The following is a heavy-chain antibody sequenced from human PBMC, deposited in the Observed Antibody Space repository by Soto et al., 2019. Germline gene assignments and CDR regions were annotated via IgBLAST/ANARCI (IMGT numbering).Heavy chain of an antibody. Sequence: PSETLSLTCTVSGGSISSYCWSWVRQPAGKGLEWVGIIYTSGSTNYNSSAKIRVTMSVDTSKTQFSLKMSLVAAADKVVYYCARGYSNYDYWGQGTLVTVSS. CDR3: ARGYSNYDY. D-gene: IGHD6-13*01. V-gene: IGHV4-4*07. CDR1: GGSISSYC. J-gene: IGHJ4*02. CDR2: IYTSGST.